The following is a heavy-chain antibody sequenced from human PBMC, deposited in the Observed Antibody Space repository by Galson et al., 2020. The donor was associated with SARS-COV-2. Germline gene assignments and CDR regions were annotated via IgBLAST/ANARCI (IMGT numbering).Heavy chain of an antibody. CDR3: ARKGGTYYFDS. CDR1: GYTFTSYY. J-gene: IGHJ4*02. CDR2: INPTGAST. Sequence: ASVKVSCKASGYTFTSYYLHWVRQAPGHGLEWMGIINPTGASTSYAQKFQGRVTMTSDTSTRTVYMELSSLRSEDTAVYFCARKGGTYYFDSWCQGTLVTVSS. D-gene: IGHD1-7*01. V-gene: IGHV1-46*01.